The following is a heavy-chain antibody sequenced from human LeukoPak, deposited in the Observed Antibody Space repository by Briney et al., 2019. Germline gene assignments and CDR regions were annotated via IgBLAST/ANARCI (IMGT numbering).Heavy chain of an antibody. V-gene: IGHV3-15*01. CDR1: GFPFSSYS. J-gene: IGHJ4*02. Sequence: GGSLRLSCAASGFPFSSYSMNWVRQAPGKGLEWVGRTKSKTDGGTTDYAAPVKGRFTISRDDSKNTLYLQMNSLKTEDTAVYYCTTGLGASLRIAAAGVDYWGQGTLVTVSS. CDR2: TKSKTDGGTT. D-gene: IGHD6-13*01. CDR3: TTGLGASLRIAAAGVDY.